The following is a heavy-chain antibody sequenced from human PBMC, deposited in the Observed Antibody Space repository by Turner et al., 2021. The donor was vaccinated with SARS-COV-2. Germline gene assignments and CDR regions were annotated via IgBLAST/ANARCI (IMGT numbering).Heavy chain of an antibody. J-gene: IGHJ6*03. D-gene: IGHD6-19*01. CDR2: ISYDGSNK. CDR1: GFTFSSYG. V-gene: IGHV3-30*18. Sequence: QVQLVESGGGVVQPGRSLRLSCAASGFTFSSYGMHWVRQAPGKGLEWVAVISYDGSNKYYADSVKGRFTISRDNSKNTLYLQMNSLRAEDTAEYYCAKAETYSSGWSGGRSYYYYYMDVWGKGTTVTVSS. CDR3: AKAETYSSGWSGGRSYYYYYMDV.